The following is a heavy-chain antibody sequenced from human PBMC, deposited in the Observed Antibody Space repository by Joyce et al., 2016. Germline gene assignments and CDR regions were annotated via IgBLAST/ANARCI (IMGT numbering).Heavy chain of an antibody. D-gene: IGHD6-6*01. V-gene: IGHV3-33*01. CDR1: GFTFGHYA. Sequence: QVQLLESGGGVVQPGTSLRLSCEASGFTFGHYAMHWVRQAPGKGLEGGAVTGSDGSTKIYADSVKGRFAVSKDNSQNKLFLQMNSLRDEDTAVYYCTRCRTPTTRPPDYWGPGTLVTVSS. CDR2: TGSDGSTK. CDR3: TRCRTPTTRPPDY. J-gene: IGHJ4*02.